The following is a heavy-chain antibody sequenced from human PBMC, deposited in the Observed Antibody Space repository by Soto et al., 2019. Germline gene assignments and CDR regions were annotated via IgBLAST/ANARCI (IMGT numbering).Heavy chain of an antibody. Sequence: QVQLEQSGAEVKKPGSSLKVSCKATGGTLNKYAISWVRQAPGQGLEWMAGIIPVYGTPNYAQRFQDRVTIVADESTTTAYMEVNSLRSEDTAIYYCSIVTAYGMDVWGPGTTVIVSS. J-gene: IGHJ6*02. CDR2: IIPVYGTP. D-gene: IGHD2-15*01. V-gene: IGHV1-69*01. CDR3: SIVTAYGMDV. CDR1: GGTLNKYA.